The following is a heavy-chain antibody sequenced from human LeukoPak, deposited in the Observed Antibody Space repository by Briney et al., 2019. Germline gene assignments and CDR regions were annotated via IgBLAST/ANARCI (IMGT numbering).Heavy chain of an antibody. V-gene: IGHV4-59*01. CDR2: IYYSGST. D-gene: IGHD5-24*01. CDR3: ARHRGPLYYFDY. Sequence: PSETLSLTCTVSGGSISSYYWNWIRQPPGKGLEWIGYIYYSGSTNYNPSLKSRVTISVDTSKNQFSLKLTSVTAADTAVYYCARHRGPLYYFDYWGQGTLVTVSS. CDR1: GGSISSYY. J-gene: IGHJ4*02.